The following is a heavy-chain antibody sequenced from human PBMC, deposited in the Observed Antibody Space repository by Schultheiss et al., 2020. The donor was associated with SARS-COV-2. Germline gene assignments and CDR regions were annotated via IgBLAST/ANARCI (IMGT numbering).Heavy chain of an antibody. D-gene: IGHD3-22*01. CDR2: ISGSGGNT. Sequence: GGSLRLSCVASGFTFSSYAMIWVRQAPGKGLEWVSVISGSGGNTYYADSVKGRFTISRDNSKNTLYLQMNSLRAEDTAVYYCAKDHYYDSSGYYHQDYWGQGTLVTVSS. CDR1: GFTFSSYA. V-gene: IGHV3-23*01. J-gene: IGHJ4*02. CDR3: AKDHYYDSSGYYHQDY.